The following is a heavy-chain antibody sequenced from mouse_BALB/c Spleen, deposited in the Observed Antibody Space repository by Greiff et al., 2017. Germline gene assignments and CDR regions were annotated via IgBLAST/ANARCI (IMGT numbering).Heavy chain of an antibody. V-gene: IGHV5-9-4*01. CDR2: ISSGGSYT. Sequence: EVQGVESGGGLVKPGGSLKLSCAASGFTFSSYAMSWVRQSPEKRLEWVAEISSGGSYTYYPDTVTGRFTISRDNAKNTLYLEMSSLRSEDTAMYYCARTGRAAWFAYWGQGSLVTVSA. CDR3: ARTGRAAWFAY. J-gene: IGHJ3*01. CDR1: GFTFSSYA. D-gene: IGHD3-1*01.